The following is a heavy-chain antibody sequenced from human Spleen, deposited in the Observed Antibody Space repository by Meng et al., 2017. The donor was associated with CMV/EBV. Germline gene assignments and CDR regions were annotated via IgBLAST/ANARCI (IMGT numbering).Heavy chain of an antibody. CDR2: INPKRGVI. CDR1: GYTFTDFY. Sequence: ASVKVSCKASGYTFTDFYMHWVRQAPGQGLEWMGWINPKRGVINYAQKFQGRVTITADKSTSTAYMELSSLRSEDTAVYYCARASIVGADLDYWGQGTLVTVSS. J-gene: IGHJ4*02. CDR3: ARASIVGADLDY. V-gene: IGHV1-2*02. D-gene: IGHD1-26*01.